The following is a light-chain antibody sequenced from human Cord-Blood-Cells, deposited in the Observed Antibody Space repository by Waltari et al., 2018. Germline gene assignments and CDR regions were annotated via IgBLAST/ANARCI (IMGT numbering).Light chain of an antibody. CDR2: DVR. CDR3: CSYAGSYTWV. J-gene: IGLJ3*02. Sequence: QSALTQPRSVSGSPGQSVTISCTGTSSDVGGYNYVSWYQQHPGKAPKLMIYDVRKRPSGVPDRFSGSKSGNTASLTISWLQAEDDADYYCCSYAGSYTWVFGGGTKLTVL. CDR1: SSDVGGYNY. V-gene: IGLV2-11*01.